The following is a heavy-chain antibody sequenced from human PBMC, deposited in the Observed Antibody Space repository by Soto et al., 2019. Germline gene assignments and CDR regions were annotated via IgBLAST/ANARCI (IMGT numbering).Heavy chain of an antibody. CDR1: GFTFSTYT. Sequence: EVQLVESGGALVQPGGSLRLSCAASGFTFSTYTMNWVRQAPGKGLEWLSYINTNTGTISYADSVKDRFTISTDNAKNSLYLEMDSLRAEDTAVYYCATDFRYAFDYWGQGTVVTVSS. CDR3: ATDFRYAFDY. V-gene: IGHV3-48*01. CDR2: INTNTGTI. D-gene: IGHD1-1*01. J-gene: IGHJ4*02.